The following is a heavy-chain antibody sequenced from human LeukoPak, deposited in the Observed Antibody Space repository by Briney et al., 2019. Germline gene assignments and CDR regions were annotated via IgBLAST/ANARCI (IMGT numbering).Heavy chain of an antibody. Sequence: GGSLRLSRAASGFIFSNYAMSRVRQAPGKGLEWVSAIGGRDSGTYYADSVRGRFTVSRDDPKNTLYLQMNTLRAEDTAVYYCAKWGDYDILTGYYDSDYWGQGTLVTVSS. CDR3: AKWGDYDILTGYYDSDY. V-gene: IGHV3-23*01. J-gene: IGHJ4*02. CDR2: IGGRDSGT. CDR1: GFIFSNYA. D-gene: IGHD3-9*01.